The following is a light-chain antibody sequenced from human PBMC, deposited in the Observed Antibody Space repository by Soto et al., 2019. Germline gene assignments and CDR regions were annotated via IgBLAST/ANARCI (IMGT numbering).Light chain of an antibody. V-gene: IGKV1-27*01. CDR1: QGIRKN. Sequence: DIQMTQSPSSLSASVGDRVTITCRASQGIRKNLAWYQQNPGKVPKLLIYAASTLQSGVPSRFSGSGSGTDFTLTISSLQPEDVATYYSQKYNSAPRTFGQGTKVEIK. CDR3: QKYNSAPRT. CDR2: AAS. J-gene: IGKJ1*01.